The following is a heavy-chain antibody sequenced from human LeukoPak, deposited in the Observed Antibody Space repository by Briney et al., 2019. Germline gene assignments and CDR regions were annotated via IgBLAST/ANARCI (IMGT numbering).Heavy chain of an antibody. D-gene: IGHD3-10*01. V-gene: IGHV1-46*01. CDR2: INPSGGST. CDR1: GYTFTNYY. Sequence: ASVKVSCKTSGYTFTNYYMHWVRQAPGQGLEWMGIINPSGGSTTYARKFQGRVTMTRDTSTSTVYMELSSLRSEDTAVYYCARDHPVLTLALGFDYWGQGTLVTVSS. CDR3: ARDHPVLTLALGFDY. J-gene: IGHJ4*02.